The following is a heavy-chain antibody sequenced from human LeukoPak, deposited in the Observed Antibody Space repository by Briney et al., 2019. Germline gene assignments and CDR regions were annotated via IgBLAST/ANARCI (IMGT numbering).Heavy chain of an antibody. V-gene: IGHV2-5*01. J-gene: IGHJ5*02. CDR1: GFSLSTSGVG. Sequence: SGPTLVNPTQTLTLTCTFYGFSLSTSGVGVGWIRQPPGKALEWLALIYWNDDKRYSPSLKSRLSITKDTSKNQVVLTMTNMDPVDTATYYCARLYCSSTSCYRPYNWFDPWGQGTLVTVSS. CDR3: ARLYCSSTSCYRPYNWFDP. D-gene: IGHD2-2*01. CDR2: IYWNDDK.